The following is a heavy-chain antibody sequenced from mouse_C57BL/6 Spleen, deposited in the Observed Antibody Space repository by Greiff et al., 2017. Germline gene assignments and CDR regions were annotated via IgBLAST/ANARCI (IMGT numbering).Heavy chain of an antibody. Sequence: EVHLVESGGGLVQPGGSLSLSCAASGFTFTDYYMSWVRQPPGKALEWLGFIRNKANGYTTEYSASVKGRFTISRDNSKSILYLQMNALRAEDSATYYCARYTLITDYFDYWGQGTTLTVSS. V-gene: IGHV7-3*01. CDR3: ARYTLITDYFDY. D-gene: IGHD1-2*01. CDR1: GFTFTDYY. CDR2: IRNKANGYTT. J-gene: IGHJ2*01.